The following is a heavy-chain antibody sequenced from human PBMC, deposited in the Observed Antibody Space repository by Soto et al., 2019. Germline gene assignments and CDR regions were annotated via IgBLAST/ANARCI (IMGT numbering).Heavy chain of an antibody. CDR1: GYSFTSYW. J-gene: IGHJ6*02. CDR3: ARHEGGTTTRGYYYYSGLDV. V-gene: IGHV5-51*01. Sequence: GESLKISCKGSGYSFTSYWIGWVRQMPGKGLEWLGSIYPGDSDTRYSPSFQGQVTITAHKPISTAYLQWSSLKASDTAMSYCARHEGGTTTRGYYYYSGLDVWGQGTTVTVSS. CDR2: IYPGDSDT. D-gene: IGHD3-3*01.